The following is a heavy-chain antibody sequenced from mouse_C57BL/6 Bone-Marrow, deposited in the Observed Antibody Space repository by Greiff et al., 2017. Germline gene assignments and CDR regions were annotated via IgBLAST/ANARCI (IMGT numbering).Heavy chain of an antibody. Sequence: QVTLKVSGPELVKPGASVKLSCKASGYTFTSYDINWVKQRPGQGLEWIGWIYPRDGSTKYNEKFKGQATLTVDTSSSTAYMERHSLTSEDSAVYFCARRGWDPDYWGQGTTLTVSS. D-gene: IGHD4-1*01. J-gene: IGHJ2*01. CDR1: GYTFTSYD. V-gene: IGHV1-85*01. CDR3: ARRGWDPDY. CDR2: IYPRDGST.